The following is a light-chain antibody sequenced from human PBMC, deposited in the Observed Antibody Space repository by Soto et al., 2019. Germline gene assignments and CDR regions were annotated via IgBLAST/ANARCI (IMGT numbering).Light chain of an antibody. CDR3: QQYNNWPLT. J-gene: IGKJ4*01. V-gene: IGKV3-15*01. CDR1: RRVSSY. CDR2: GAS. Sequence: ETVLTQSPATLSLSPGDRATLSCRASRRVSSYLAWYQQKAGQAPRLVIYGASTRATGIPARFSGSGSGTEFTLTISSLQSEDFAVYYCQQYNNWPLTFGGGTKVDIK.